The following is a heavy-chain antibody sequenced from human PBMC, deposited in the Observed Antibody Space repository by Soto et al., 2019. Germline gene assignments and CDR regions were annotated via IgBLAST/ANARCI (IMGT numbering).Heavy chain of an antibody. D-gene: IGHD2-8*02. V-gene: IGHV4-30-2*01. J-gene: IGHJ4*02. CDR3: ARDKITGLFDY. Sequence: SETLSLTCAVSGASISSADYSWSWIRQPPGKGLEWIGYIYHSGSPYYNPSLKSRVTISVDRPKNQFSLNLSSVTAADTAVYYCARDKITGLFDYWGQGTLVTVSS. CDR2: IYHSGSP. CDR1: GASISSADYS.